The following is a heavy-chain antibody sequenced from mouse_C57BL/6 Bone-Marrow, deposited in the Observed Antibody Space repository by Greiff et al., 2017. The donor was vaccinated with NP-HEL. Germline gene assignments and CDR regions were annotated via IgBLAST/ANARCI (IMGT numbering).Heavy chain of an antibody. CDR3: ESPSAFAY. Sequence: QVQLQQSGAELVKPGASVKLSCKASGYTFTSYWMQWVKQRPGQGLEWIGEIDPSDSYTNYNQKFKGKATLTVDTSSSTAYMQLSSLTSEDSAVYNCESPSAFAYWGQGTLVTVSA. CDR1: GYTFTSYW. D-gene: IGHD6-1*01. V-gene: IGHV1-50*01. J-gene: IGHJ3*01. CDR2: IDPSDSYT.